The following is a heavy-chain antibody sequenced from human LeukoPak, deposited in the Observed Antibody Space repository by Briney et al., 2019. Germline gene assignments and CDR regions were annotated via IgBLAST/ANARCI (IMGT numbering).Heavy chain of an antibody. V-gene: IGHV3-11*06. D-gene: IGHD2-15*01. CDR2: ISSSSSYT. J-gene: IGHJ4*02. CDR1: GFTFSDYY. CDR3: ARRHCSGGSCYFDY. Sequence: PGGSLRLSCAASGFTFSDYYMSWIRQAPGKGLEWVSYISSSSSYTNYADSVKGRFTISRDNAKNSLYLQMNSLRAEDTAAYYCARRHCSGGSCYFDYWGQGTLVTVSS.